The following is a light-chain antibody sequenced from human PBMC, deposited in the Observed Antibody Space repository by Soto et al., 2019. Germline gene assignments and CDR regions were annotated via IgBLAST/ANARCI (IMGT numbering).Light chain of an antibody. CDR1: SSDVGSYNL. V-gene: IGLV2-23*02. Sequence: QSALTQPASVSGSPGQSITISCTGTSSDVGSYNLVSWYQQHPGKAPKLMIYEVSKRPSGVSNRFSGSKSGNTASLTISGLQAGDEADYYCCSYAGSSTFDVVFGGGTQLTVL. J-gene: IGLJ2*01. CDR2: EVS. CDR3: CSYAGSSTFDVV.